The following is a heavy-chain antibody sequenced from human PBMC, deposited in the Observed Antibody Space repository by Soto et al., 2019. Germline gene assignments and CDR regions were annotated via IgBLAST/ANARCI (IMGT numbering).Heavy chain of an antibody. Sequence: GESLKISCEGSGYTFTSYWIAWVRQMPGKGLEWMGIIFPGDSDTRYNPSFQGQVTISADKSIRTAYLQWSSLKASDTALYYCARTAAAGKYYYGVDVWGQGTTVTVSS. CDR1: GYTFTSYW. CDR3: ARTAAAGKYYYGVDV. J-gene: IGHJ6*02. D-gene: IGHD6-13*01. V-gene: IGHV5-51*01. CDR2: IFPGDSDT.